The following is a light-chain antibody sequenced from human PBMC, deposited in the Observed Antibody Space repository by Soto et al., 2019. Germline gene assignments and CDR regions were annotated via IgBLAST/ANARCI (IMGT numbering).Light chain of an antibody. V-gene: IGLV1-44*01. CDR1: SSNIGSNT. CDR2: SNN. CDR3: AAWDDSLNGSNWV. Sequence: QSVLTQPPSASGTPGQRVTISCSGSSSNIGSNTENCYQRLPGTAPKLLIYSNNQRPSGVPDRVSGSKSGTSASLAISGLQSEDEADYYCAAWDDSLNGSNWVFGGGTKVTVL. J-gene: IGLJ3*02.